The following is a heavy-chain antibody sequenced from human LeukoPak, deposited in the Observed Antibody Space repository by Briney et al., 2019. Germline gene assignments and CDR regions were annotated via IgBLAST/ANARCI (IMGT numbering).Heavy chain of an antibody. J-gene: IGHJ4*02. CDR3: ARTRWIQLWYFDY. V-gene: IGHV3-23*01. CDR1: GFTFSSYA. CDR2: ISGSGGST. Sequence: PGGSLRLSCAASGFTFSSYAMSWVRQAPGKGLEWVSAISGSGGSTYYADSVKGRFTIARDNAQNSLYLEMNSLRAEDTAVYYWARTRWIQLWYFDYWGQGTLVTVSS. D-gene: IGHD5-18*01.